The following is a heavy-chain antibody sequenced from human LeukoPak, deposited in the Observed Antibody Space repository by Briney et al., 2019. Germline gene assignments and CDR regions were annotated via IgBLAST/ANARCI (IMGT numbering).Heavy chain of an antibody. CDR1: GGTFSSYA. CDR2: IIPIFGTA. D-gene: IGHD4-23*01. V-gene: IGHV1-69*13. J-gene: IGHJ6*02. Sequence: SVKVSCKASGGTFSSYAISRVRQAPGQGLEWMGGIIPIFGTANYAQKFQGRVTITADESTSTAYMELSSLRSEDTAVYYCARRDGGNSYYYYGMDVWGQGTTVTVSS. CDR3: ARRDGGNSYYYYGMDV.